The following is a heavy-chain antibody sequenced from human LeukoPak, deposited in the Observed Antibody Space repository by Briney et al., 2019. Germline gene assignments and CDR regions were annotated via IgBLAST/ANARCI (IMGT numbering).Heavy chain of an antibody. CDR3: ARDLQIFGVVTYYYMDV. V-gene: IGHV3-21*01. CDR1: GFTFSSYS. Sequence: PGGSLRLSCAASGFTFSSYSMNWVRQAPGKGLEWVSSISSSSSYIYYADSVKGRFTISRDNAKNSLYLQMNSLRAEDTAVYYCARDLQIFGVVTYYYMDVWGKGTTATVSS. CDR2: ISSSSSYI. D-gene: IGHD3-3*01. J-gene: IGHJ6*03.